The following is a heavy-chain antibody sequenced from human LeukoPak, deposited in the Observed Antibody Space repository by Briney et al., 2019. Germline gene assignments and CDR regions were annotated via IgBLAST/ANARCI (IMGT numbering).Heavy chain of an antibody. CDR3: ARVQGDQLLFQRYYDYYMDV. CDR2: ISSSCSTI. V-gene: IGHV3-11*01. CDR1: VYTFSDYY. Sequence: GGSLRLSCAASVYTFSDYYMSWMRQAPGKGLEWVSYISSSCSTIYYADSVKGRFQISRDNAKNSLYLKMNRLRAEDTAVYYCARVQGDQLLFQRYYDYYMDVWGKGTTVTVSS. D-gene: IGHD2-2*01. J-gene: IGHJ6*03.